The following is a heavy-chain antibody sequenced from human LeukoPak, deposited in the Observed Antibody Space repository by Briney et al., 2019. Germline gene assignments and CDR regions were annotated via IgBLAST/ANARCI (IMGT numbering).Heavy chain of an antibody. Sequence: GGSLRLSCTASGFTLGSHDLHWVRQSPGQGLEWVAAVSSGFHAFFADSVQGRFTVSREDARNSLYLQMNSLRAGDTAVYYCVREARGYHYTYFDYWGQGTLVTVSS. V-gene: IGHV3-13*01. D-gene: IGHD5-18*01. CDR1: GFTLGSHD. CDR2: VSSGFHA. J-gene: IGHJ4*02. CDR3: VREARGYHYTYFDY.